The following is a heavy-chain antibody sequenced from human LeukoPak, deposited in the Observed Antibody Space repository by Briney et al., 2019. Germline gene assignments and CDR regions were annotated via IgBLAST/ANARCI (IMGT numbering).Heavy chain of an antibody. CDR2: IIPIFGTA. V-gene: IGHV1-69*01. CDR3: ARVGIMSRYVYYFDY. D-gene: IGHD3-16*01. CDR1: GGTFSSYA. Sequence: GSSVKVSCKASGGTFSSYAISWVRQAPGQGLEWMGGIIPIFGTANYAQKFQGRVTITADESTSTAYMELSSLRSEDTAVYYCARVGIMSRYVYYFDYWGQGTLVTVSA. J-gene: IGHJ4*02.